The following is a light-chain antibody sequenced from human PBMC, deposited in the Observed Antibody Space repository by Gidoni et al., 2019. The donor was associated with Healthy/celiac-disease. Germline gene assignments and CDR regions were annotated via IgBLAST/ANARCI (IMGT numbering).Light chain of an antibody. CDR1: QSVSSY. V-gene: IGKV3-11*01. CDR3: QQRSNGGT. CDR2: DAS. Sequence: EIVLTQSPATLSLSPGERATLSCRASQSVSSYLAWYQQKPGQAPRLLIYDASTRATGIPARFSGSGSGTDFTLTISSLEPEDFAVYYCQQRSNGGTFGGGTKVEIK. J-gene: IGKJ4*01.